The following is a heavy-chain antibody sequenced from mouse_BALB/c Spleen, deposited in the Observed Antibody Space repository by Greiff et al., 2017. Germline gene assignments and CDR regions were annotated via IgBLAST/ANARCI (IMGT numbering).Heavy chain of an antibody. CDR2: SRNKANDYTT. CDR3: ARDLYDYDYAIDY. Sequence: EVNVVESGGGLVQPGGSLRLSCATSGFTFSDFYMEWVRQPPGKRLEWIATSRNKANDYTTEYSASVKVRFIVSRDTSQSILNLHMNALRAEDTAIYYCARDLYDYDYAIDYWGQGTSVTVSS. V-gene: IGHV7-1*02. D-gene: IGHD2-4*01. J-gene: IGHJ4*01. CDR1: GFTFSDFY.